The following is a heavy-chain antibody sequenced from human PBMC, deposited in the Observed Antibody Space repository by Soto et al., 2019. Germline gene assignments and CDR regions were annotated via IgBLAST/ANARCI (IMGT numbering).Heavy chain of an antibody. V-gene: IGHV3-23*01. CDR2: ISGSGGST. J-gene: IGHJ4*02. CDR1: GFTFSSYA. D-gene: IGHD5-18*01. Sequence: EVQLLESGGGLVQPGGSLRLSCAASGFTFSSYAVSWVRQAPGKGLEWVSTISGSGGSTYYADSVKGRFTISRDNSKNTLFLQMNSLRAEDTAVYYCAKDRVAGGYNYGPPDYWGQGTLVTVSS. CDR3: AKDRVAGGYNYGPPDY.